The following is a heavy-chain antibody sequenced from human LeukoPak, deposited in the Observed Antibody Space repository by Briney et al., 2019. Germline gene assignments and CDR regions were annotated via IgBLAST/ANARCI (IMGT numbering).Heavy chain of an antibody. CDR1: GGSFSNYF. CDR3: ARGSTYSSRWFDP. V-gene: IGHV4-59*01. D-gene: IGHD6-19*01. CDR2: IYYSGST. Sequence: SETLSLTCAVYGGSFSNYFWSWIRQPPGKGLEWIGYIYYSGSTNYNPSLKNRVTISVDTSKNQFSLKLSSVTAADTAVYYCARGSTYSSRWFDPWGQGTLVTVSS. J-gene: IGHJ5*02.